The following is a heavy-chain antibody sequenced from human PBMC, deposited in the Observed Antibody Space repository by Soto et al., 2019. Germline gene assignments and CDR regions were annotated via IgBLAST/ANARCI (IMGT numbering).Heavy chain of an antibody. J-gene: IGHJ4*02. CDR3: AYGSSSAWIDY. D-gene: IGHD6-25*01. CDR1: GDSMRGYHFY. CDR2: AYFSGGNT. Sequence: SETLSLTCSVSGDSMRGYHFYWGWIRQAPGKGLEWIGSAYFSGGNTYYSPSLKSRVSISVDTSKNGFSLRLTSLTAADTAVYFCAYGSSSAWIDYWGLGTLVTVSS. V-gene: IGHV4-39*01.